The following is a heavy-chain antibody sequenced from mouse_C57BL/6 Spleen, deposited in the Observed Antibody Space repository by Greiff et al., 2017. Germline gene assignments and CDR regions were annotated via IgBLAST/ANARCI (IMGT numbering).Heavy chain of an antibody. CDR3: ARRPYYYGSSHWYFDV. Sequence: ESGPGLVKPSQSLSLTCSVTGYSITSGYYWNWIRQFPGNKLEWMGYISYDGSNNYNPSLKNRISITRDTSKNEFFLKLNSVTTEDTATYYCARRPYYYGSSHWYFDVWGTGTTVTVSS. CDR1: GYSITSGYY. J-gene: IGHJ1*03. CDR2: ISYDGSN. D-gene: IGHD1-1*01. V-gene: IGHV3-6*01.